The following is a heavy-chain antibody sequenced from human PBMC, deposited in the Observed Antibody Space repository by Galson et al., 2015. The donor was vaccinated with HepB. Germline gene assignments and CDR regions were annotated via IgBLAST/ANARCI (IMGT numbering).Heavy chain of an antibody. D-gene: IGHD5-12*01. V-gene: IGHV3-30*18. J-gene: IGHJ5*02. CDR1: GFAFSDYG. CDR3: VKDKPYTGHA. CDR2: VSSGGNTK. Sequence: LRLSCAASGFAFSDYGMHWVRQAPGKGLDEVAVVSSGGNTKVYTDSVKGRFTISRDNAKNTLYLLMNSLRPEDTAVYFCVKDKPYTGHAWGQGVLVTVSS.